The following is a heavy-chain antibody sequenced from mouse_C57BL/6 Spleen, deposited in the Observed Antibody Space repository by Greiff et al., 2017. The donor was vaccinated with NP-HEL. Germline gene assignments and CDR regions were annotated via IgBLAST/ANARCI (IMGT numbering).Heavy chain of an antibody. CDR1: GFTFSDYG. CDR3: ARLYDPAWFAY. V-gene: IGHV5-17*01. Sequence: EVQLVESGGGLVKPGGSLKLSCAASGFTFSDYGMHWVRQAPEKGLEWVAYISSGSSTIDYADTVKGRFTISRDNAKNTLFLQMTSLRSEDTAMYYCARLYDPAWFAYWGQGTLVTVSA. CDR2: ISSGSSTI. J-gene: IGHJ3*01. D-gene: IGHD2-3*01.